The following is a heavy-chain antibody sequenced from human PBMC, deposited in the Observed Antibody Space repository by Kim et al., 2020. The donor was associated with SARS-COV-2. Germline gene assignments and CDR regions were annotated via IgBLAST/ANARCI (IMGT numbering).Heavy chain of an antibody. Sequence: GGSLRLSCAASGFTFSNYYMSWIRQAPGKGLQWISYISSSSSYIKYADSVKGRFTISRDNAKNSLFLQMSSLRVEDTAVYYCARDTALVRGQTTEYYFDFWGQGILVTVSS. D-gene: IGHD3-10*01. CDR2: ISSSSSYI. CDR1: GFTFSNYY. V-gene: IGHV3-11*05. J-gene: IGHJ4*02. CDR3: ARDTALVRGQTTEYYFDF.